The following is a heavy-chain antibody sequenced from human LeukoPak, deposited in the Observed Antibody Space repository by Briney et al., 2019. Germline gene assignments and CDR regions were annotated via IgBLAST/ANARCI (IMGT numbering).Heavy chain of an antibody. D-gene: IGHD1-1*01. CDR1: GFTFSSYA. CDR3: AKADGNEYYFDY. CDR2: ISGSGGST. J-gene: IGHJ4*02. Sequence: GGSLRLSCAASGFTFSSYAMSWVRQTPGKGLEWVSAISGSGGSTYYTDSVKGRFTISRDNSRNTLFLQMNSLRAEDTAVYYCAKADGNEYYFDYWGQGTLVTVYS. V-gene: IGHV3-23*01.